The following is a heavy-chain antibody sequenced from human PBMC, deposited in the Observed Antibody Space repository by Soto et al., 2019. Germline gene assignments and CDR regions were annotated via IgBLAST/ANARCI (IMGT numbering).Heavy chain of an antibody. J-gene: IGHJ4*02. CDR3: ARAQFGSSWSTIDY. V-gene: IGHV3-30*04. Sequence: QVQLVESGGGVVQPGRSLRLSCAASGFTFSRNALHWVRQAPGKGLEWVAIISYDGSQKYYADSVKGRFTISRDNSKNTLSLQMNSLRAGDTAVYYCARAQFGSSWSTIDYWGQGTLVTVSS. CDR2: ISYDGSQK. CDR1: GFTFSRNA. D-gene: IGHD6-13*01.